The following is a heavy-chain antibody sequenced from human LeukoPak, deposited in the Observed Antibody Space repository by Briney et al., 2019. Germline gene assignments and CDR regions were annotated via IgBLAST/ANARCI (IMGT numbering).Heavy chain of an antibody. Sequence: GASVKVSCKTSGYTFNNYGITWVRNAPGQGLEWMGWISAYNGDKNYAQKFQGRVTMTTDTSTRTAHMEVRSLRSDDTAVYYCARASASPTNSNSYYFGTTKKNAFDIWGQGTMVTVSS. CDR1: GYTFNNYG. CDR3: ARASASPTNSNSYYFGTTKKNAFDI. CDR2: ISAYNGDK. D-gene: IGHD3-22*01. J-gene: IGHJ3*02. V-gene: IGHV1-18*01.